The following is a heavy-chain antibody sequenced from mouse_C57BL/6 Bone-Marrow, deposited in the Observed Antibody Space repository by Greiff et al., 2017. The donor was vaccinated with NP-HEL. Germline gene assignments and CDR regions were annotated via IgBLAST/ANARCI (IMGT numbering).Heavy chain of an antibody. CDR2: ISSGSSTI. Sequence: DVMLVESGGGLVKPGGSLKLSCAASGFTFSDYGMHWVRQAPGKGLEWVAYISSGSSTIYYADTVKGRFTISRDNAKNTLFLQMTSLRSEDTAMYYCARINYGSSGWFAYWGQGTLVTVSA. J-gene: IGHJ3*01. V-gene: IGHV5-17*01. CDR1: GFTFSDYG. D-gene: IGHD1-1*01. CDR3: ARINYGSSGWFAY.